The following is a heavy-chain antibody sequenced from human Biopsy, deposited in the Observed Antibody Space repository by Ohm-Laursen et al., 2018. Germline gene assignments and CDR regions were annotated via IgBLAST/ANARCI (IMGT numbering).Heavy chain of an antibody. D-gene: IGHD3-22*01. CDR2: INHSGRT. CDR1: GDSFNGYY. J-gene: IGHJ6*02. Sequence: TLSLTCAVYGDSFNGYYWSWIRQTPGKGLEWIGEINHSGRTNYNPSLKSHVTISVDTSKNQFSLKVRSVTAADTAVYYCVRGVDYYDPYHYYALDVWGQGTTVTVSS. V-gene: IGHV4-34*01. CDR3: VRGVDYYDPYHYYALDV.